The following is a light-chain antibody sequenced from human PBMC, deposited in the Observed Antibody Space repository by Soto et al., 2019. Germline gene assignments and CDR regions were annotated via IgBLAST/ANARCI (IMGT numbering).Light chain of an antibody. Sequence: QAVVTQEPSFSVSPGGTVTLTCGLSSGSVSTSYYPSWYQQTPGQAPRTLIYNTNTRSSGVPGRFSGSILGNKAALTIAGAQPDYESDYYCVLNLGSGISVFGGETKVTVL. CDR2: NTN. CDR1: SGSVSTSYY. J-gene: IGLJ2*01. V-gene: IGLV8-61*01. CDR3: VLNLGSGISV.